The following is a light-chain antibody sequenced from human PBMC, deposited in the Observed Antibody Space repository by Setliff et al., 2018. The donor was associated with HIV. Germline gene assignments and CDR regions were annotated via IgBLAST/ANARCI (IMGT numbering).Light chain of an antibody. Sequence: QAVVTQEPSFSVSPGGTVTLTCGLSSGSVPTNYYPSWYQQTPGQAPRTLIYRTRNRSSGVPDRFSGSILGNKAALTITGAQADDESNYYCALYMGNGISLFGGGTQLTVL. V-gene: IGLV8-61*01. J-gene: IGLJ3*02. CDR2: RTR. CDR1: SGSVPTNYY. CDR3: ALYMGNGISL.